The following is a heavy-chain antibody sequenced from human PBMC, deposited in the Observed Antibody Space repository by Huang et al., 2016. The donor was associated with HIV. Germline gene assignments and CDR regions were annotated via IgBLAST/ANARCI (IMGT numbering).Heavy chain of an antibody. Sequence: QVHLLQSGTDMKKPGASVKVYCKGSGSFGHEVSLHWLRKPPGKGLEWMGGFNRENRKIFDAEKFKGRVTRTEDTDTAYLEMTSLKYDDTAIYYCAIGPRGIATTYFDYWGQGTLVTVSS. J-gene: IGHJ4*02. V-gene: IGHV1-24*01. CDR1: GSFGHEVS. D-gene: IGHD3-10*01. CDR2: FNRENRKI. CDR3: AIGPRGIATTYFDY.